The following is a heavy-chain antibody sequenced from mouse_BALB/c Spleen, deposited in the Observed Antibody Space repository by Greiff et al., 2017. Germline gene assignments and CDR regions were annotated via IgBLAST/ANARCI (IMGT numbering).Heavy chain of an antibody. CDR1: GFTFSDYY. D-gene: IGHD2-14*01. CDR3: ARGDYRYDDGAGYAMDY. Sequence: EVKLVESGGGLVKPGGSLKLSCAASGFTFSDYYMYWVRQTPEKRLEWVATISDGGSYTYYPDSVKGRFTISRDNAKNNLYLQMSSLKSEDTAMYYCARGDYRYDDGAGYAMDYWGQGTSVTVSS. V-gene: IGHV5-4*02. J-gene: IGHJ4*01. CDR2: ISDGGSYT.